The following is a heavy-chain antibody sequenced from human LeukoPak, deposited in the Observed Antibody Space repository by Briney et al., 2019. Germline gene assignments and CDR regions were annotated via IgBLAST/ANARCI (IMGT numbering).Heavy chain of an antibody. CDR3: ARSYCSSNSCHRSLDY. CDR1: GGSISSDDYY. Sequence: PSQILSLTCTVSGGSISSDDYYWSWIRQPPGKGLEWIGYIYYSGITYYNPSLKSRVTISVDTSKNQFSLKLSSVTAADTAVYYCARSYCSSNSCHRSLDYWGQGTLVTVSS. D-gene: IGHD2-2*02. CDR2: IYYSGIT. J-gene: IGHJ4*02. V-gene: IGHV4-30-4*01.